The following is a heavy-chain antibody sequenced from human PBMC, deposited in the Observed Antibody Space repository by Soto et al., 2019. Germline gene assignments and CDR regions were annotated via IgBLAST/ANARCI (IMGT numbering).Heavy chain of an antibody. V-gene: IGHV1-18*01. CDR2: ISPHKGDT. CDR1: GYTFSTIG. Sequence: QVQLVQSGAEVKKPGASVTVSCKTSGYTFSTIGITWVRQAPGQGLEWMGWISPHKGDTYYAQRLQGRVTMTTDTSTSTADMELRGLSSDDTAVYFCARDLDPSGSYYTNYWGQGTLVTVSS. D-gene: IGHD3-10*01. CDR3: ARDLDPSGSYYTNY. J-gene: IGHJ4*02.